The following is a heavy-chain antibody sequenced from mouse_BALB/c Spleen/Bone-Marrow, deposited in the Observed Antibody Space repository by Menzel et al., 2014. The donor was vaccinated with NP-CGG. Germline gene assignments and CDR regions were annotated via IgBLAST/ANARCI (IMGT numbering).Heavy chain of an antibody. Sequence: EVMLVESGGGLVQPGGSRKLSCAASGFTFSSFGMHWVRQAPEKGLEWVAYISSGSSTIYYADTVMGRFTISRDNPKNTLFLQMISLRSEDTAMYYCARSGSSSGYFDYWGQGTTLTVSS. CDR3: ARSGSSSGYFDY. D-gene: IGHD1-1*01. J-gene: IGHJ2*01. V-gene: IGHV5-17*02. CDR2: ISSGSSTI. CDR1: GFTFSSFG.